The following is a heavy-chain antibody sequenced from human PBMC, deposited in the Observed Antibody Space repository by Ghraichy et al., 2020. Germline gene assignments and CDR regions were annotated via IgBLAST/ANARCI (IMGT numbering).Heavy chain of an antibody. CDR2: IYSSGST. CDR1: GFSISSSY. D-gene: IGHD3-3*01. CDR3: ARGGERPLRFLEWETAFDY. V-gene: IGHV4-4*07. J-gene: IGHJ4*02. Sequence: SETLSLTCTVSGFSISSSYWNWIRQPAGKGLEWIGRIYSSGSTNYNPSLRGRVTMSIDTSSSQFSLKLTSVTAADTAMYYCARGGERPLRFLEWETAFDYWGLGALVTVSS.